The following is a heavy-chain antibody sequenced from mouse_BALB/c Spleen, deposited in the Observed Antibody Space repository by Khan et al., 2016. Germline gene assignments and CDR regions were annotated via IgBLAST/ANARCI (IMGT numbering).Heavy chain of an antibody. D-gene: IGHD1-1*01. J-gene: IGHJ3*01. V-gene: IGHV4-1*02. CDR2: INPDSYTI. CDR1: GFDFSRYW. Sequence: EVQLQESGGGLVHPGGSLKLSCAASGFDFSRYWMSWVRQAPGKGLEWIGEINPDSYTINYTPSLKDKFIISRDNAKNTLYLQMSKVRSEDTALNYCARAGYYGYLAYWCQGTLVTVSA. CDR3: ARAGYYGYLAY.